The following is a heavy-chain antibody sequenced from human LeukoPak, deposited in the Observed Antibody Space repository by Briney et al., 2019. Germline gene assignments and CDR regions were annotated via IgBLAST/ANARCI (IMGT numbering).Heavy chain of an antibody. CDR3: ARGGATYGAAPYDY. V-gene: IGHV3-23*01. D-gene: IGHD4/OR15-4a*01. CDR1: GFSFGSFW. J-gene: IGHJ4*02. Sequence: PGGSLRLSCVGSGFSFGSFWMNWVRQAPGKGLEWVSGISVIDGTAYYADSVRGRFTSSRDRSRNTVYLQMDSLRDEDTAIYYCARGGATYGAAPYDYWGQGNLVTVSS. CDR2: ISVIDGTA.